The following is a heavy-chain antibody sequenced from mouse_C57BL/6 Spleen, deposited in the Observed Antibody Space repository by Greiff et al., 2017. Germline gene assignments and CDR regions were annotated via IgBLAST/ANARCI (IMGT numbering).Heavy chain of an antibody. CDR3: ARYDSSGPKGYAMDY. Sequence: VQLQQPGAELVKPGASVKMSCKASGYTFTSYWITWVKQRPGQGLEWIGDIYPGSGSTNYNEKFKSKATLTVDTSSSTAYMQLSSLTSEDSAVYYCARYDSSGPKGYAMDYWGQGTSVTVSS. CDR2: IYPGSGST. V-gene: IGHV1-55*01. D-gene: IGHD3-2*02. CDR1: GYTFTSYW. J-gene: IGHJ4*01.